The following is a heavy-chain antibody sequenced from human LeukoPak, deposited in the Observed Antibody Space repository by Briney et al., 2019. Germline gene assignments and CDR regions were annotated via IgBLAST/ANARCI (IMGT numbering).Heavy chain of an antibody. CDR2: ISSSSSSI. CDR3: ARENPPGISFFDN. D-gene: IGHD2-15*01. J-gene: IGHJ4*02. Sequence: PGGSLRLSCAASGFTFSSYAMSWVRQAPGKGLEWVSSISSSSSSIYYADSVKGRFTISRDNAKNSLYLQMNSLRAEDTAVYYCARENPPGISFFDNWGQRTLVTVSS. CDR1: GFTFSSYA. V-gene: IGHV3-21*01.